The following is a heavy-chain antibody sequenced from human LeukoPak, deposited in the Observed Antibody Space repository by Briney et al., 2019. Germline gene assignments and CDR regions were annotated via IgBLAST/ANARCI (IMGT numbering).Heavy chain of an antibody. CDR2: ISAYNGNT. CDR3: ARGYYYDSSGYYYPDY. J-gene: IGHJ4*02. V-gene: IGHV1-18*01. D-gene: IGHD3-22*01. CDR1: VYTFTRYA. Sequence: ASVKVSCKASVYTFTRYAISGVRQAPGQGLEWMGWISAYNGNTNYAQKLQGRVTMTTDKSTSTAYMELRSLRSDDTAVYYCARGYYYDSSGYYYPDYWGQGTLVTVSS.